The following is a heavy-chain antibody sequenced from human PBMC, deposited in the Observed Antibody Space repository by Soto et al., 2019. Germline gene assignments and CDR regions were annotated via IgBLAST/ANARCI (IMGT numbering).Heavy chain of an antibody. J-gene: IGHJ4*02. V-gene: IGHV3-23*01. CDR1: GFVFSHFA. D-gene: IGHD3-10*01. Sequence: EVQLLESGGGLVQPGGSMRLSCEASGFVFSHFALSWVRQAPGKGLEWVSGISGGSETTSYADSVKGRFTISRDNSKGTLFLQMNNLRAEDTATYFCAKDLDGGFGELFFDKWGQGILVTDSS. CDR2: ISGGSETT. CDR3: AKDLDGGFGELFFDK.